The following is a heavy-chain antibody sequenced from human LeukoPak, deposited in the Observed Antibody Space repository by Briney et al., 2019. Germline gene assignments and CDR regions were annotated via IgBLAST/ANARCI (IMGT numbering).Heavy chain of an antibody. CDR2: ISSSSSYI. CDR3: ARVPSAGATPSDDY. CDR1: GFTFSSYS. J-gene: IGHJ4*02. D-gene: IGHD1-26*01. Sequence: GGSLRLSCAASGFTFSSYSMNWVRQAPGKGLEWVSSISSSSSYIYYADSVKGRFTISRDNAKNSLYLQMNSLRAEDTAVYYCARVPSAGATPSDDYWGRGTLVTVSS. V-gene: IGHV3-21*01.